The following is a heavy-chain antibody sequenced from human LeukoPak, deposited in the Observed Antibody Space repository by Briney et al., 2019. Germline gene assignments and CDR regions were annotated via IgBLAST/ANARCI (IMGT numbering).Heavy chain of an antibody. V-gene: IGHV3-33*01. J-gene: IGHJ5*02. CDR3: ARCPFFSTTRWFDP. CDR1: GFTFSGYG. CDR2: IWSDESNK. D-gene: IGHD3/OR15-3a*01. Sequence: GRSLRLSCAASGFTFSGYGMHWVRQAPGKGLEWVALIWSDESNKYYADSVKGRFTISRDNSKNTLYLQMNSLRAEDTAVYYCARCPFFSTTRWFDPWGQGTLVTVSS.